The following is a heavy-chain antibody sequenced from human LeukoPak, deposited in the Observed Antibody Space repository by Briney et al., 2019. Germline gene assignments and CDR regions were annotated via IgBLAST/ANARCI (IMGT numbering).Heavy chain of an antibody. CDR1: GFTVSTNY. J-gene: IGHJ4*02. Sequence: GGSLRLSCAASGFTVSTNYMSWVRQAPGKGLEWVSLIYSGGSTYYVDSVKGRFTIPRDNSKSTLFLQMNSLRAEDTALYYCASATEDLSYFDYWGQGTLVTVSS. CDR3: ASATEDLSYFDY. CDR2: IYSGGST. V-gene: IGHV3-53*01.